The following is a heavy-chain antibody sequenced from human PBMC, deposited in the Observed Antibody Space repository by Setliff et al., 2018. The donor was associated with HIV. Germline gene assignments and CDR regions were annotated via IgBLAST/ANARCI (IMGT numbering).Heavy chain of an antibody. D-gene: IGHD3-3*01. J-gene: IGHJ4*02. CDR2: IWYDGSNK. V-gene: IGHV3-33*06. Sequence: SGGSLRLSCAASGFTFSSYGMHWVRQAPGKGLEWVAVIWYDGSNKYYADSVKGRFTISRDNSKNTLYLQMNSLRAEDTAVYYCAKDFWSGYQYYFDYWGQGTLVTVSS. CDR3: AKDFWSGYQYYFDY. CDR1: GFTFSSYG.